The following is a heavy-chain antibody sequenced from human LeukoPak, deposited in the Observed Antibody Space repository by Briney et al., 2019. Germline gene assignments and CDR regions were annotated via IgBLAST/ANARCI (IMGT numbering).Heavy chain of an antibody. CDR3: AIGGSSWYYDY. CDR1: GFNFNSYA. CDR2: ISGSGGST. V-gene: IGHV3-23*01. Sequence: GGSLRLSCAASGFNFNSYAMSWVRQAPGKGLEWVSAISGSGGSTYYADSVKGRFTISRDNSKNTLYLQMNSLRAEDTCVYYCAIGGSSWYYDYLVQGTLVTVSS. J-gene: IGHJ4*02. D-gene: IGHD6-13*01.